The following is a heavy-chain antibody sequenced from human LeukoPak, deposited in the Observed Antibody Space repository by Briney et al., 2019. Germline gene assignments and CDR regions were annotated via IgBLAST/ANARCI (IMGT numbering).Heavy chain of an antibody. CDR2: INAGNGNT. D-gene: IGHD2-2*01. CDR1: GYTITSYA. CDR3: ASTYCSSTSCYDWFDP. Sequence: ASVKVSCKASGYTITSYAMHWVRQAPGQRLEWMGWINAGNGNTKYSQKFQGRVTITRDTSASTAYMELSSLRSEDTAVYYCASTYCSSTSCYDWFDPWGQGTLVTVSS. J-gene: IGHJ5*02. V-gene: IGHV1-3*01.